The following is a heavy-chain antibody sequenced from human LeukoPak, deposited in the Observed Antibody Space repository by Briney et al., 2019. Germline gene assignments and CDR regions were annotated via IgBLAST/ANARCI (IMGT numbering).Heavy chain of an antibody. Sequence: ASVKVSCKASGYTFTGYYMHWVRQAPGQGLEWMGWINPNSGGTNYAQKFQGRVTMTRDTSISTAYMELSRLRSDDTAVYYCARDPIRLITVVRFSKDRDAFDIWGQGTMVTVSS. CDR3: ARDPIRLITVVRFSKDRDAFDI. J-gene: IGHJ3*02. D-gene: IGHD4-23*01. V-gene: IGHV1-2*02. CDR1: GYTFTGYY. CDR2: INPNSGGT.